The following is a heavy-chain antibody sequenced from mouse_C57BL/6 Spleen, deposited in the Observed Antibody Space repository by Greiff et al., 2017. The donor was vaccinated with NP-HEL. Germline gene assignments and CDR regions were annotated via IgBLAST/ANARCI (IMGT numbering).Heavy chain of an antibody. V-gene: IGHV1-7*01. CDR3: ARWSRDGYLTTDYFDY. CDR2: INPSSGYT. J-gene: IGHJ2*01. D-gene: IGHD2-3*01. CDR1: GYTFTSYW. Sequence: VQLQQSGAELAKPGASVKLSCKASGYTFTSYWMHWVKQRPGQGLEWIGYINPSSGYTKYNQKFKDKATLTADKSSSTAYMQLSSLTYGDSAVYYCARWSRDGYLTTDYFDYWGQGTTLTVSS.